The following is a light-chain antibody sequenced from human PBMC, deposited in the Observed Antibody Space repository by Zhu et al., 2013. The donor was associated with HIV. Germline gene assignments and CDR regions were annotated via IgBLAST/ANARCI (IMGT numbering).Light chain of an antibody. Sequence: EILMTQSPATLSVSPGQTATLSCRASQSIATHLAWFQHKPGQAPRLLIYDASTRATAIPGRFSGSGSGTEFTLTISSLQSEDSAVYYCQEYNIWPPYSFGQGTKLEIK. CDR2: DAS. V-gene: IGKV3-15*01. CDR1: QSIATH. CDR3: QEYNIWPPYS. J-gene: IGKJ2*03.